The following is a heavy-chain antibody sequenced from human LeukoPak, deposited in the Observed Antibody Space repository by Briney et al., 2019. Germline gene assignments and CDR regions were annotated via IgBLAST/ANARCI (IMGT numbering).Heavy chain of an antibody. D-gene: IGHD6-13*01. CDR3: ARGGIAAALSTDGMDV. CDR1: GGSISSSRYY. Sequence: PSETLSLTCTVSGGSISSSRYYWGWIRQPPGKGLEWIGSIYYSGSTYYNPSLKSRVTISVDTSKNQFSLKLSSVTAADTAVYYCARGGIAAALSTDGMDVWGQGTTVTVSS. V-gene: IGHV4-39*01. J-gene: IGHJ6*02. CDR2: IYYSGST.